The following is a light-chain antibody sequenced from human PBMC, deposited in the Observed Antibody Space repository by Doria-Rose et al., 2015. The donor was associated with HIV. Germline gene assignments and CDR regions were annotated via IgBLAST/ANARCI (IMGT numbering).Light chain of an antibody. Sequence: EIVMTQSLGTLSLSPGERATLSCRASQRVKSSYLAWYQQKPGQAPRLLIYGASTRATGIPDRFSGSGSGTDFTLTISRLEPEDVAVYYCQQYGTSRGTFGQGTRLEIK. CDR1: QRVKSSY. CDR3: QQYGTSRGT. J-gene: IGKJ5*01. V-gene: IGKV3-20*01. CDR2: GAS.